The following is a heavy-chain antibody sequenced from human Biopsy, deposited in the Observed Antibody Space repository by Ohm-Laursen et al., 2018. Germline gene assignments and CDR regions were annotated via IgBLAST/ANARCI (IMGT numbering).Heavy chain of an antibody. Sequence: SETLSLTCTVSGVPISSYFWSWIRQPLGKGLEWIGYVSYSGNTKYNPSLKSRVIISADTSKNHFSLKLSSVTAADTAMYYCAAYYYDSSGYFYAFHYWGQGTLVTVSS. CDR3: AAYYYDSSGYFYAFHY. V-gene: IGHV4-59*08. CDR2: VSYSGNT. J-gene: IGHJ4*02. CDR1: GVPISSYF. D-gene: IGHD3-22*01.